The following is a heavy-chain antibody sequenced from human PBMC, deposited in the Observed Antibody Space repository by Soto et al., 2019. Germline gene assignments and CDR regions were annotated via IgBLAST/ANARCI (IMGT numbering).Heavy chain of an antibody. CDR1: GFTFSSYW. CDR3: TRDIGGRGAY. D-gene: IGHD3-16*01. CDR2: INEYGSII. V-gene: IGHV3-74*01. J-gene: IGHJ4*02. Sequence: GGSLRLSCAASGFTFSSYWMHWVRQVPGKGLVWVSRINEYGSIINYADSVKGRFTIFRDNSKNTLYLEMNSLRAEDAAVYYCTRDIGGRGAYWGQGTLVTVS.